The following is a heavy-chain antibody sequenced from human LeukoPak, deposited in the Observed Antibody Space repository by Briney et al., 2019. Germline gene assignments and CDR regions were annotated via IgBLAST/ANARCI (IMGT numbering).Heavy chain of an antibody. J-gene: IGHJ4*02. D-gene: IGHD6-13*01. V-gene: IGHV3-30*02. CDR2: IRYDGSNK. CDR3: AKVGGIVAAGTPN. Sequence: PGGSLRLSCAASGFTFSSYGMHWVRQAPGKGLEWVAFIRYDGSNKYYADSVKGRFTISRDNSKNTLYLQMNSLRAEDTAVYYCAKVGGIVAAGTPNWGQGTLVTVSS. CDR1: GFTFSSYG.